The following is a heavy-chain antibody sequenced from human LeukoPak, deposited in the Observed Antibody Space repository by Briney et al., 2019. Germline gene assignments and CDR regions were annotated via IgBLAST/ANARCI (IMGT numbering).Heavy chain of an antibody. CDR2: IYYRGST. CDR1: GGSMSSYY. CDR3: ARRGTMVRGVYYYGVDV. V-gene: IGHV4-59*08. Sequence: SETLSPTCTVSGGSMSSYYWSWIRQPPGKGLEWIGYIYYRGSTNYNPSLKSRVTISLDTSKNQFSLKLSSVTAADTAVYYCARRGTMVRGVYYYGVDVWGQGTTVTASS. J-gene: IGHJ6*02. D-gene: IGHD3-10*01.